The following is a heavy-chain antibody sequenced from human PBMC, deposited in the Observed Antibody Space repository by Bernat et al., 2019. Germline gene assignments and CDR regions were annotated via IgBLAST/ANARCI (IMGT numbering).Heavy chain of an antibody. CDR1: GFTFRSYG. Sequence: QVQLVESGGVVVQPGRSLRLSCGASGFTFRSYGMHWVRQAPGKGLDWVAWISDDGSSTNYADSVKGRFTISRESSKNRLYLEMSSLRVEDTAVYYCVRDDTGYTFDIWGQGTLATVSS. CDR3: VRDDTGYTFDI. CDR2: ISDDGSST. J-gene: IGHJ3*02. V-gene: IGHV3-30*03. D-gene: IGHD3-9*01.